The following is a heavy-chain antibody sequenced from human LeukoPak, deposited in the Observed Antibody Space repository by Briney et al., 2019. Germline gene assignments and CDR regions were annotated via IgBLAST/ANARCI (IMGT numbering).Heavy chain of an antibody. CDR1: GFTFNTYS. V-gene: IGHV3-23*03. J-gene: IGHJ6*03. Sequence: GGSLRLSCAASGFTFNTYSVNWVRQAPGKGLEWVSVIYSGGSTYYADSVKGRFTISRDNSKNTLYLQMNSLRAEDTAVYYCAKSLGVAGGYYYYYMDVWGKGTTVTVSS. D-gene: IGHD6-19*01. CDR2: IYSGGST. CDR3: AKSLGVAGGYYYYYMDV.